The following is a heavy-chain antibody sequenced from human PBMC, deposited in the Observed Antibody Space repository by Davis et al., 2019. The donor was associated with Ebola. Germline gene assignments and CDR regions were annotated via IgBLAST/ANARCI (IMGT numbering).Heavy chain of an antibody. CDR1: GFTFSDYY. CDR2: ISSSGSTL. Sequence: GESLKISCAASGFTFSDYYMSWIRQAPGKGLEWVSYISSSGSTLYYADSVKGRFTISRDNAKHSLYLQMNSLRAEDTAVYYCARERITMVQGVIITGYFDYWGQGTLVTVSS. V-gene: IGHV3-11*04. J-gene: IGHJ4*02. D-gene: IGHD3-10*01. CDR3: ARERITMVQGVIITGYFDY.